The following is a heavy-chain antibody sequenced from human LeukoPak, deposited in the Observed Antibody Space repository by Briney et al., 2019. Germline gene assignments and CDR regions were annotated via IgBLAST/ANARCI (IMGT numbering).Heavy chain of an antibody. V-gene: IGHV1-69*02. CDR1: GGTFSSYT. D-gene: IGHD2-2*01. Sequence: GASVKVSRKASGGTFSSYTISWVRQAPGQGLEWMGRIIPILGIANYAQKFQGRVTITADKSTSTAYMELSSLRSEDTAVYYCASGRWDIVVVPAAMGDYWGQGTLVTVSS. J-gene: IGHJ4*02. CDR2: IIPILGIA. CDR3: ASGRWDIVVVPAAMGDY.